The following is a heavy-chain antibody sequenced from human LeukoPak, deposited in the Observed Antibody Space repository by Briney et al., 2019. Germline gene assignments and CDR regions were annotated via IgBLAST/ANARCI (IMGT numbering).Heavy chain of an antibody. D-gene: IGHD5-18*01. CDR1: GFTFSNYG. CDR3: AIVGLGYRYDNWSDP. J-gene: IGHJ5*02. V-gene: IGHV3-48*02. Sequence: GGSLRLSCAASGFTFSNYGMNWVRQAPGKGLEWISYISSGSSLIYYADSVKGRFTISRDNAKNSLYLQMNSLRDEDTAVYYCAIVGLGYRYDNWSDPWGQGTLVTVSS. CDR2: ISSGSSLI.